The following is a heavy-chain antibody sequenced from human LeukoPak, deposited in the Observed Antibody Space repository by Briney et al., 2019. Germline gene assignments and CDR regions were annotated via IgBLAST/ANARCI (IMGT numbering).Heavy chain of an antibody. Sequence: PSETLSLTCAVYGGSFSGYYWSWIRQPPGKGLEWIGEINHSGSTTYNPSLKSRVTISVDTSKNQFSLKLSSVTAADTAVYYCARSYSRVATYYYGSGSYGYWGQGTLVTVSS. CDR2: INHSGST. CDR1: GGSFSGYY. CDR3: ARSYSRVATYYYGSGSYGY. D-gene: IGHD3-10*01. J-gene: IGHJ4*02. V-gene: IGHV4-34*01.